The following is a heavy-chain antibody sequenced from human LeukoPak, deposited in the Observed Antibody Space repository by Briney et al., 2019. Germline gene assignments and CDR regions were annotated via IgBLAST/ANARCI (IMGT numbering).Heavy chain of an antibody. CDR2: LYASGPT. CDR3: ARHTRMWGYFDY. J-gene: IGHJ4*02. Sequence: PSETLSLTCTVSGVSISTYYWSWFRQPAGKGLEWIGRLYASGPTNYNPSLKSRVTMSVDTSKNQLSLSVNSVTVADTAVYFCARHTRMWGYFDYWGQGTLVAVSS. D-gene: IGHD1-26*01. CDR1: GVSISTYY. V-gene: IGHV4-4*07.